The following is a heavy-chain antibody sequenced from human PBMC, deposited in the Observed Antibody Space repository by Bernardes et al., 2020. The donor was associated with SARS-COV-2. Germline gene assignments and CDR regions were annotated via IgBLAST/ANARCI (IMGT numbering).Heavy chain of an antibody. CDR2: INHSGST. V-gene: IGHV4-34*01. D-gene: IGHD2-2*02. Sequence: SETLSLTCAVYGGSFSGYYWSWIRQPPGKGLEWIGEINHSGSTNYNPSLKSRVTISVDTSKNQFSLKLSSVTAADTAVYYCARGRGNLGYCSSTSCYIFSPFGYWGQGTLVTVSS. CDR3: ARGRGNLGYCSSTSCYIFSPFGY. J-gene: IGHJ4*02. CDR1: GGSFSGYY.